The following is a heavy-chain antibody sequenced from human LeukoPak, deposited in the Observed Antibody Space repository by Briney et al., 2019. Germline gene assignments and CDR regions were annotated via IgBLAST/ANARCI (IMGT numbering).Heavy chain of an antibody. J-gene: IGHJ4*02. Sequence: GGSLRLSFAASGFSVSSHYMSWVRQAPGKGLEWLSILFSHGSTIYADSVKGRFTISRDQSTNTLFLQMNSLRVDDTAVYYCARDPVTHCGGDCWGQGTLVTVSS. CDR2: LFSHGST. V-gene: IGHV3-53*01. D-gene: IGHD2-21*01. CDR1: GFSVSSHY. CDR3: ARDPVTHCGGDC.